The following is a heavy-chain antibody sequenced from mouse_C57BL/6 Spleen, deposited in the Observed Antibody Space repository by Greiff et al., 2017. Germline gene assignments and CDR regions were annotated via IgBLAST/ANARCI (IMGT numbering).Heavy chain of an antibody. CDR2: INPNNGGT. V-gene: IGHV1-18*01. J-gene: IGHJ3*01. CDR1: GYTFTDYN. D-gene: IGHD2-12*01. Sequence: VQLKQSGPELVKPGASVKIPCKASGYTFTDYNTDWVKQTHGKSLEWIGDINPNNGGTIYNQKFKGKATLTVDKSSSTAYMELRSLTSEDTAVYYCARKSYYSFAYWGQGTLVTVSA. CDR3: ARKSYYSFAY.